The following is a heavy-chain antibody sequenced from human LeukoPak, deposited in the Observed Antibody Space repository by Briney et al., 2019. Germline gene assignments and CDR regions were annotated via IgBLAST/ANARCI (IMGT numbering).Heavy chain of an antibody. D-gene: IGHD1-26*01. Sequence: PGGSLRLSCAASGFTFDDYGMHWVRQAPGKGLEWVSGVSWNSGSIGYADSVKGRFTISRDNARNSLILQSNSLRTEDTALYYCAKSRPIGGTYCYFDFWGQGTLVTVSS. CDR2: VSWNSGSI. V-gene: IGHV3-9*01. J-gene: IGHJ4*02. CDR3: AKSRPIGGTYCYFDF. CDR1: GFTFDDYG.